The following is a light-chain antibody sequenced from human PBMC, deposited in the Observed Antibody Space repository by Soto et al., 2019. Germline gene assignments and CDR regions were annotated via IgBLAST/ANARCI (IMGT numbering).Light chain of an antibody. J-gene: IGLJ1*01. CDR2: DVT. Sequence: QSALTQPRSVSGSPGQSVTISCTGVSSDVGGYNYVSWYQQNPDKAPKLIIYDVTKRPSGVPDRFSGSKSGNTAFLTISGLLAEDEADYHCCSYAGNYIFVFGTGTKVTVL. CDR1: SSDVGGYNY. V-gene: IGLV2-11*01. CDR3: CSYAGNYIFV.